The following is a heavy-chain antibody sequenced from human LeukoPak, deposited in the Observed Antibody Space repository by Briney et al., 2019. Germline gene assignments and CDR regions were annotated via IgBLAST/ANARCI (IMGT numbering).Heavy chain of an antibody. D-gene: IGHD2-15*01. V-gene: IGHV3-7*01. CDR2: TKPDGSAE. Sequence: GGSLRLSCAASGFSFRNYWMGWVRQAPGKGLEWVANTKPDGSAEYYADSVRGRFTASRDNANNLLYLQMNRLGAEATAAYCCARDGGLHTNFDYWGQGTLLTVSS. CDR1: GFSFRNYW. CDR3: ARDGGLHTNFDY. J-gene: IGHJ4*02.